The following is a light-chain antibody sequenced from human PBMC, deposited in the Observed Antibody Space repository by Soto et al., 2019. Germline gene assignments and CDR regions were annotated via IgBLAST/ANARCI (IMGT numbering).Light chain of an antibody. CDR2: GAS. Sequence: IVMTQSPVTLSVSPGEIATLSCRASQSVSNNYLAWYQQKPGQAPRLLIYGASNRATGIPDRFSGSGSGTDFTLTISRLEPEDFAVYYCQQYGSSGTFGQGTKVDIK. J-gene: IGKJ1*01. V-gene: IGKV3-20*01. CDR1: QSVSNNY. CDR3: QQYGSSGT.